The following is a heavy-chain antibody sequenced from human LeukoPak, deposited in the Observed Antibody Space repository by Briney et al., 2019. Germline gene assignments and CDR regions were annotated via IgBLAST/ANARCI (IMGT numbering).Heavy chain of an antibody. Sequence: ASVKVSCKASGYTFTSYGISWVRQAPGQGLEWVGWISAYNGNTNYAQKLQGRVTMTTDTSTSTAYMELRSLRSDDTAVYYCARELEYYDSSGYYGPLDYWGQGTLVTVSS. CDR2: ISAYNGNT. CDR1: GYTFTSYG. J-gene: IGHJ4*02. CDR3: ARELEYYDSSGYYGPLDY. D-gene: IGHD3-22*01. V-gene: IGHV1-18*01.